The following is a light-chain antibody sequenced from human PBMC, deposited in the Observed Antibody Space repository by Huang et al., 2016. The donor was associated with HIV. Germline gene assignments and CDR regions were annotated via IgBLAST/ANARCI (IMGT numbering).Light chain of an antibody. CDR3: QHYNT. V-gene: IGKV3-15*01. Sequence: VMTQSPATLSVSPGETVTLSCRCSQSVTSNLAWYQQRPGQAPRLLISGVSARADDIPARFSGGGSGTEFSLTINNLQSEDFAVYYCQHYNTFGQGTKLEIK. J-gene: IGKJ2*01. CDR1: QSVTSN. CDR2: GVS.